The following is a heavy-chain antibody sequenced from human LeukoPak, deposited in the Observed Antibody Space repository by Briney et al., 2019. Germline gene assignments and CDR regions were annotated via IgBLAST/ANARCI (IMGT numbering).Heavy chain of an antibody. D-gene: IGHD2-8*01. CDR1: GYTFTSYG. J-gene: IGHJ6*02. Sequence: ASVKVSCKASGYTFTSYGISWVRQAPGQGLEWMGGISAYNGNTNYAQKLQGRVTVTTDTSTSTAYMELRSLRSDDTAVYYCARRLMVYARVYGMDVWGQGTTVTVSS. CDR2: ISAYNGNT. V-gene: IGHV1-18*01. CDR3: ARRLMVYARVYGMDV.